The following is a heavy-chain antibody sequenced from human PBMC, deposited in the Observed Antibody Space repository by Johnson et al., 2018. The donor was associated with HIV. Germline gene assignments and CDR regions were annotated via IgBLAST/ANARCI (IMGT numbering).Heavy chain of an antibody. CDR3: AKETKSKAFDI. D-gene: IGHD1-7*01. CDR2: ISGSGSTL. J-gene: IGHJ3*02. Sequence: QVQLVESGGGLVKPGGSLRLSCAASGITFSDYYMSWIRQAPGKGLEWVSYISGSGSTLYYADSVKGRFTISRDNAKNSLYVEMNRLRAEDTALYYCAKETKSKAFDIWGQGTMVTVSS. CDR1: GITFSDYY. V-gene: IGHV3-11*01.